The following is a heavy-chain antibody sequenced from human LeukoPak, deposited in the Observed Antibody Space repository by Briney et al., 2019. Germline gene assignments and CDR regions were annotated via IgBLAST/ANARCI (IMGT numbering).Heavy chain of an antibody. D-gene: IGHD3-10*01. V-gene: IGHV3-23*01. CDR1: GVTFSSYS. Sequence: AESLRLSCAASGVTFSSYSMSWVRQAPGKGLEWVSSISGSDGSTYCADSVKCRITISKDNTKNTLHLQMTSLSAEYTAVYYGAKDDSTVRGQFYCFCGMDVWGKGTTVTVSS. J-gene: IGHJ6*04. CDR3: AKDDSTVRGQFYCFCGMDV. CDR2: ISGSDGST.